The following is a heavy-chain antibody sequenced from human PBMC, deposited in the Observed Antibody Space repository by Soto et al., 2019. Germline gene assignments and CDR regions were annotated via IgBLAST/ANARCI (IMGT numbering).Heavy chain of an antibody. V-gene: IGHV3-23*01. CDR1: GFTFSSYA. D-gene: IGHD6-13*01. CDR3: AKDQAAGGTISRYFQD. Sequence: EVQLLESGGGLVQPEGSLRLSCEASGFTFSSYAMSWVRQAPGKWLEWVSGISGGGGTTYYADSMKGRFTISRDNSKNTLYLQVNSLRAEDTAVYYCAKDQAAGGTISRYFQDWGQGTLVTVSS. CDR2: ISGGGGTT. J-gene: IGHJ1*01.